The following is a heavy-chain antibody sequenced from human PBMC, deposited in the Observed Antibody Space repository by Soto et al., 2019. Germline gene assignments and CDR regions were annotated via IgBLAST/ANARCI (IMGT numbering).Heavy chain of an antibody. J-gene: IGHJ1*01. D-gene: IGHD4-17*01. CDR2: ISGSGDST. CDR3: AIDDSGDHAEFLPH. Sequence: GGSLRLSCAASGFTFSTSAMSWVRQAPGKGLEWVSTISGSGDSTYYADSVKGRFTISRDNSKNTLYLQMNSLRDEDTAIYYCAIDDSGDHAEFLPHWGQGSLVIVSS. CDR1: GFTFSTSA. V-gene: IGHV3-23*01.